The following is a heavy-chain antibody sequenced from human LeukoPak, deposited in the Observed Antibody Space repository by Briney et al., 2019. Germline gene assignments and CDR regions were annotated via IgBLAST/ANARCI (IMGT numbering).Heavy chain of an antibody. CDR1: GFTVSSNY. Sequence: GGSLRLSCAASGFTVSSNYMNWVRQAPGKGLEWVSYISSSSTIYYADSVKGRFTISRDNAKNSLYLQMNSLRAEDTAVYYCASARAPHGSGSYFHYWGQGTLVTVSS. CDR2: ISSSSTI. D-gene: IGHD3-10*01. J-gene: IGHJ4*02. V-gene: IGHV3-69-1*01. CDR3: ASARAPHGSGSYFHY.